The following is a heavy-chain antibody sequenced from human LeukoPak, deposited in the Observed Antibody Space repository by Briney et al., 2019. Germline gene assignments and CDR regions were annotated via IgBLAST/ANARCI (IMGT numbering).Heavy chain of an antibody. J-gene: IGHJ3*02. CDR2: MNPNSGNT. D-gene: IGHD2-2*01. CDR3: ARITGSAADDAFDI. CDR1: GYTFTSYD. V-gene: IGHV1-8*01. Sequence: GASVKVSCKASGYTFTSYDINWVRQATGQGLEWMGWMNPNSGNTGYAQKLQGRVTMTTDTSTSTAYMELRSLRSNDTAVYYCARITGSAADDAFDIWGQGTMVTVSS.